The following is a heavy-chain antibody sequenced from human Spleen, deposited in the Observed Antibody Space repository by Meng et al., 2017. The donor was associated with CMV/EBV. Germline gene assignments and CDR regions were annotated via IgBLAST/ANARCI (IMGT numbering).Heavy chain of an antibody. CDR3: ARRGAAAGTDY. CDR2: INHSGST. Sequence: GSLRLSCTVSGGSISSSSYYWGWIRQPPGKGLEWIGEINHSGSTNYNPSLKSRVTISVDTSKNQFSLKLSSVTAADTAVYYCARRGAAAGTDYWGQGTLVTVSS. CDR1: GGSISSSSYY. J-gene: IGHJ4*02. V-gene: IGHV4-39*07. D-gene: IGHD6-13*01.